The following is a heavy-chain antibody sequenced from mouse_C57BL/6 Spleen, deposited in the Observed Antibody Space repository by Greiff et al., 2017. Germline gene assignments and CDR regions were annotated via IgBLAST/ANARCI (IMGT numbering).Heavy chain of an antibody. CDR1: GYTFTSYW. J-gene: IGHJ3*01. Sequence: VQLQQSGAELVKPGASVKLSCKASGYTFTSYWMHWVKQRPGQGLEWIGMIHPNSGSTNYNEKFKSKATLTVDKSSSTAYMQLSSLTSEDSAVYYCARDDYDYERFAYWGQGTLVTVSA. CDR2: IHPNSGST. D-gene: IGHD2-4*01. V-gene: IGHV1-64*01. CDR3: ARDDYDYERFAY.